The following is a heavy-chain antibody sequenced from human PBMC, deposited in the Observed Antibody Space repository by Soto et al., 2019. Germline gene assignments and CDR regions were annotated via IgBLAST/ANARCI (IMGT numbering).Heavy chain of an antibody. CDR2: MYVGGST. CDR3: ARNRDSRGVNWLDP. J-gene: IGHJ5*02. CDR1: GVDISSYY. V-gene: IGHV4-59*01. Sequence: SEALSLPCTSSGVDISSYYRCWIRQPLGEGLEWIWYMYVGGSTNYNPSLKSRVTISVDTSKNQFSLKLSSVTAADTAVYYCARNRDSRGVNWLDPWGQGTLVTFSS. D-gene: IGHD3-22*01.